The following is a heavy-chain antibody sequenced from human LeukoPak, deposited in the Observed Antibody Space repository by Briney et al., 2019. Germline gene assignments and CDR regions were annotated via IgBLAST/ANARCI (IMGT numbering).Heavy chain of an antibody. Sequence: GASVKVSCKASGYTFTAYYIHWVRQAPGQGLEWMGWINPNSGGTNYVQKFQGRVTVTRDTSISTAYMELSGLRSDDTALYYCARGNLSPYGYSYVDYWGQGTLVTVSS. D-gene: IGHD5-24*01. J-gene: IGHJ4*02. CDR1: GYTFTAYY. CDR3: ARGNLSPYGYSYVDY. V-gene: IGHV1-2*02. CDR2: INPNSGGT.